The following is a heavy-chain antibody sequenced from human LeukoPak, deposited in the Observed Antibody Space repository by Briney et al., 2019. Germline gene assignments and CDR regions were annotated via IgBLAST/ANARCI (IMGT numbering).Heavy chain of an antibody. V-gene: IGHV4-38-2*01. CDR3: ARSIAVAGFDY. J-gene: IGHJ4*02. CDR2: IYHSGST. D-gene: IGHD6-19*01. Sequence: SETLSLTCAVSGYSISSGYYWGWIRQPPGKGLEWIGTIYHSGSTYYNPSLKCRVTISVDTSKNQFSLKLTSVTAADTAVYYCARSIAVAGFDYWGQGTLVTVSS. CDR1: GYSISSGYY.